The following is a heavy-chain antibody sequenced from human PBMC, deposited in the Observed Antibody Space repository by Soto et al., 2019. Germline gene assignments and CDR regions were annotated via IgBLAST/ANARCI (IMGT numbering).Heavy chain of an antibody. D-gene: IGHD5-18*01. CDR2: ISSSSSTI. Sequence: LRLSCAASGFTFSSYSMNWVRQAPGKGLEWVSYISSSSSTIYYADSVKGRFTISRDNAKNSLYLQMNSLRAEDTAVYYCARDLGLDTAMATGYYYYGMDVWGQGTTVTVSS. V-gene: IGHV3-48*01. CDR1: GFTFSSYS. CDR3: ARDLGLDTAMATGYYYYGMDV. J-gene: IGHJ6*02.